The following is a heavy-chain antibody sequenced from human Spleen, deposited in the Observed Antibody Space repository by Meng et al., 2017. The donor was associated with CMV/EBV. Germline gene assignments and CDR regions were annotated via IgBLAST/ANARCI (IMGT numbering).Heavy chain of an antibody. CDR1: GYTFTGYY. D-gene: IGHD3-3*01. CDR3: AKSLRFSPMGP. J-gene: IGHJ5*02. V-gene: IGHV1-2*06. Sequence: SCKASGYTFTGYYIHWVRQAPGQGLEWMGRINPKSGGTNYAQKFQDRVTMTRDTSISTAYMELSRLRSDDTAVYYCAKSLRFSPMGPWGQGTLVTVSS. CDR2: INPKSGGT.